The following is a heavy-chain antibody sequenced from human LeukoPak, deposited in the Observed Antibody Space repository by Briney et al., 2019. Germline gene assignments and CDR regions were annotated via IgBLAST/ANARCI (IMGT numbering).Heavy chain of an antibody. CDR1: GFTFSSYS. Sequence: GGSLRLSCAASGFTFSSYSMNWVRQAPGKGLEWVSYISSSSSTIYYADSVKGRFTISRDNSKNTPYLQMNSLRAEDTAVYYCAKGIYGDYLLDAFDIWGQGTMVTVSS. D-gene: IGHD4-17*01. V-gene: IGHV3-48*01. CDR3: AKGIYGDYLLDAFDI. CDR2: ISSSSSTI. J-gene: IGHJ3*02.